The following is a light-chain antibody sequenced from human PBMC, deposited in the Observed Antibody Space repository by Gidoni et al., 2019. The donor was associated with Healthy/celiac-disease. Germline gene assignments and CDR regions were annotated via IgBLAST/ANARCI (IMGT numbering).Light chain of an antibody. CDR2: KDS. V-gene: IGLV3-25*03. CDR1: ALPKQY. J-gene: IGLJ1*01. CDR3: QSADSSGTYV. Sequence: SDELTQPPSGSVSPGQTARITCSGDALPKQYAYWYQQKPGQAPVLVIYKDSERPSGIPERFSGSSSGTTVTLTISGVQAEDEADYYCQSADSSGTYVFGTGTKVTVL.